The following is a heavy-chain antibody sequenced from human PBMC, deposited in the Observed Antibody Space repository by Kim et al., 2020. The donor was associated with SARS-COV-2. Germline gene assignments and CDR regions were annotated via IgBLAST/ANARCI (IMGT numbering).Heavy chain of an antibody. V-gene: IGHV3-43*02. CDR2: ISGDVGST. D-gene: IGHD1-1*01. Sequence: GGSLRLSCAASGFTFDDYAMHWVRQAPGKGLEWVSLISGDVGSTYYADSVKGRFTISRDNSKNSLYLQMNSLRTKDTALYYCAKDSWNRRYNWFDPWGQGTLVTVSS. CDR1: GFTFDDYA. J-gene: IGHJ5*02. CDR3: AKDSWNRRYNWFDP.